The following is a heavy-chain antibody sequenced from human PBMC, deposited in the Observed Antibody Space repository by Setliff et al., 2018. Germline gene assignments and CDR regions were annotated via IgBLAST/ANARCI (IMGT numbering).Heavy chain of an antibody. J-gene: IGHJ6*02. Sequence: GGSLRLSCGASGFTYKNDWVSWVRQAPGKGLEWLASINPDGSEKYYVDSVKGRFTISRDNVRNSLSLQMNSLRTEDTAVYYCARDGVSYGMDVWGQGTTVTVSS. CDR1: GFTYKNDW. V-gene: IGHV3-7*01. CDR3: ARDGVSYGMDV. CDR2: INPDGSEK.